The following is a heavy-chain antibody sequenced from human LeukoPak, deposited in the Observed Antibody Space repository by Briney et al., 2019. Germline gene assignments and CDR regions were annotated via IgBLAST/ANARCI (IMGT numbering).Heavy chain of an antibody. V-gene: IGHV3-13*05. CDR2: IGAAGDP. CDR3: ARALSSGWYVFDY. Sequence: GGSLRLSCAAFGFTFSSYDMHWVRQPTGKGLEWVSAIGAAGDPYYPGSVKGRFTISRENAKNSLYLQMNSLRAGDTAVYYCARALSSGWYVFDYWGQGTLVTVSS. J-gene: IGHJ4*02. D-gene: IGHD6-19*01. CDR1: GFTFSSYD.